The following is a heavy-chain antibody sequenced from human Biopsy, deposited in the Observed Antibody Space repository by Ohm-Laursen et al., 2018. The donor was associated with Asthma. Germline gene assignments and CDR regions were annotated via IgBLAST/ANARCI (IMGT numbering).Heavy chain of an antibody. CDR2: ISSSGAST. D-gene: IGHD1-26*01. CDR1: GFAFRSYA. CDR3: AKGGTYTTDRYAY. Sequence: GSLRLSCAASGFAFRSYAMNWVRQAPGKGLEWVSSISSSGASTYYADSVKGRFTISRDNSKNTLYLQMSSLRADDTAVYYCAKGGTYTTDRYAYWGQGSLVTVSS. J-gene: IGHJ4*02. V-gene: IGHV3-23*01.